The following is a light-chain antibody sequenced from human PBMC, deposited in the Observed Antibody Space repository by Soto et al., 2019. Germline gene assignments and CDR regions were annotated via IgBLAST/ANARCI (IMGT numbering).Light chain of an antibody. CDR1: QIITSS. Sequence: DIQMTQSPSSLSASVGDRVTITCRASQIITSSLNWYQQKPGEAPKLLIYAASTLQSGVPSRFSGSRSGTDFSLTISSLQPEDFATCYCQQSRTLGQGTKVEIK. CDR2: AAS. CDR3: QQSRT. V-gene: IGKV1-39*01. J-gene: IGKJ1*01.